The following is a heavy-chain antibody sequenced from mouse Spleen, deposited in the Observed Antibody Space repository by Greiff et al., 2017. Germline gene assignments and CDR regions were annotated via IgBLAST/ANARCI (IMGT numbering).Heavy chain of an antibody. CDR1: GFTFSSFG. CDR3: ARGGPGTGYFDY. J-gene: IGHJ2*01. Sequence: EVMLVESGGGLVQPGGSRKLSCAASGFTFSSFGMHWVRQAPEKGLEWVAYISSGSSTIYYADTVKGRFTISRDNPKNTLFLQMTSLRSEDTAMYYCARGGPGTGYFDYWGQGTTLTVSS. D-gene: IGHD3-3*01. CDR2: ISSGSSTI. V-gene: IGHV5-17*02.